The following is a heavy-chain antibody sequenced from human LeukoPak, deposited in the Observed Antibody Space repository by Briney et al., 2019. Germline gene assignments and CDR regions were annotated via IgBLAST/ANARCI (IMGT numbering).Heavy chain of an antibody. V-gene: IGHV3-48*01. CDR2: ISSSSSTI. Sequence: GGSLRLSCAASGYTFSSYSMNWVRQAPGKGLEWVSYISSSSSTIYYADSVKGRFTISRDNAKNSLYLQMNSLRAEDTAAYYCARVAPYSSGWYDYWGQGTLVTVSS. J-gene: IGHJ4*02. D-gene: IGHD6-19*01. CDR3: ARVAPYSSGWYDY. CDR1: GYTFSSYS.